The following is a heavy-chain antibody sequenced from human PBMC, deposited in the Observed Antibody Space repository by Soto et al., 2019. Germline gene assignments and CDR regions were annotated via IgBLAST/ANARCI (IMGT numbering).Heavy chain of an antibody. CDR3: ARDQRGYYYDSSGYYLVY. Sequence: GASVKVSCKASGYTFTSYGIRWVRLATGQGREWMGWISAYNGNTNYAQKLQGRVTMTTDTSTSTAYMELRSLRSDDTAVYYCARDQRGYYYDSSGYYLVYWGQGTLVTVSS. D-gene: IGHD3-22*01. CDR1: GYTFTSYG. J-gene: IGHJ4*02. V-gene: IGHV1-18*01. CDR2: ISAYNGNT.